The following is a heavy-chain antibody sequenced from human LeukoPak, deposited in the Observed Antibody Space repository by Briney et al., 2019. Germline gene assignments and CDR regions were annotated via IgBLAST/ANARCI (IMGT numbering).Heavy chain of an antibody. CDR1: GFTFSSHA. CDR2: ISISGDTT. Sequence: PGGSLRLSCGASGFTFSSHAMTWVRQAPGKGLEWVSAISISGDTTYYADAVKGRFTISRDNSKNTLYLQMNSLRAEDTAVYYCAKGLVSWYFDYWGQGTLVTVSS. J-gene: IGHJ4*02. CDR3: AKGLVSWYFDY. D-gene: IGHD2-15*01. V-gene: IGHV3-23*01.